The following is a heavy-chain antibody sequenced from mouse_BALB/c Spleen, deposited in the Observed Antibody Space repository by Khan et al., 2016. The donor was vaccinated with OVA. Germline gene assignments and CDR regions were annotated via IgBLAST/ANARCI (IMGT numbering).Heavy chain of an antibody. CDR1: GYSITSDYA. J-gene: IGHJ2*01. V-gene: IGHV3-2*02. Sequence: EVQLQESGPGLVKPSQSLSLTCTVTGYSITSDYAWNWIRPFPGNKLEWMGYICYSGNTKYHPSLKSRISITRDTSKNQFFLQLNFVTIEDTATYYCARIQGGDFDYWGQGTTLTVSS. CDR3: ARIQGGDFDY. D-gene: IGHD3-2*02. CDR2: ICYSGNT.